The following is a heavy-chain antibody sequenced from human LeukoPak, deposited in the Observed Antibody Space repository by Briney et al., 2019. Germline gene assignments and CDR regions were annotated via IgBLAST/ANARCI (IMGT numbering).Heavy chain of an antibody. J-gene: IGHJ4*02. CDR3: ARDSKRYSSSSPLPYFDY. CDR1: GFRFSTYW. CDR2: IKQDGSEK. D-gene: IGHD6-6*01. Sequence: GSLRLSCAASGFRFSTYWMTWVRQAPGKGLEWVANIKQDGSEKYYVDSVRGRFTISRDNAKNSLYLQMNSLRAEDTAVYYCARDSKRYSSSSPLPYFDYWGQGTLVTVSS. V-gene: IGHV3-7*01.